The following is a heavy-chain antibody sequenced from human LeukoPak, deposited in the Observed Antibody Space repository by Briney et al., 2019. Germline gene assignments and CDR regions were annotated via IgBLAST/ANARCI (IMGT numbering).Heavy chain of an antibody. J-gene: IGHJ4*02. CDR2: IYHSGST. V-gene: IGHV4-39*01. Sequence: SETLSLTCTVSGGSISSTSYSWGWIRQPPGKGLEWIASIYHSGSTYYNPSLESRVTISVDTSENQFSLKLSSVSATDTAVYYCARQGYYGSGTYYLVDYWGQGTLVTVSS. D-gene: IGHD3-10*01. CDR1: GGSISSTSYS. CDR3: ARQGYYGSGTYYLVDY.